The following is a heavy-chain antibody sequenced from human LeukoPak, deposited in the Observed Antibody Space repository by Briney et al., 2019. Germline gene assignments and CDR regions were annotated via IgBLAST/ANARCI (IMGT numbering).Heavy chain of an antibody. CDR2: ISGGGGST. D-gene: IGHD5-18*01. CDR3: ARDHGDTAMAYFDY. V-gene: IGHV3-23*01. CDR1: RFTFTNYS. Sequence: GGSLRLSCAASRFTFTNYSMNWVRQAPGKGLEWVSTISGGGGSTYYADSVKGRFTISRDNSKNTLYLQVNSLRAEDTAVYYCARDHGDTAMAYFDYWGQGTLVTVSS. J-gene: IGHJ4*02.